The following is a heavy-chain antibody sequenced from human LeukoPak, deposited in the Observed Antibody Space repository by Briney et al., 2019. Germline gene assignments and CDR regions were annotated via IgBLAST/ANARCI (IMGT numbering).Heavy chain of an antibody. CDR3: ARGFQSGGSPV. D-gene: IGHD2-15*01. V-gene: IGHV3-7*01. CDR2: IKKDGSEK. Sequence: GGSLRLSCVPSGFSVSAYSLSWVRQAPGKGLEWVAKIKKDGSEKDYVDSVKGRFTISRDDAKGSLYLQLNSLRVEDPAVYYCARGFQSGGSPVWGQGTLVTVSS. J-gene: IGHJ4*02. CDR1: GFSVSAYS.